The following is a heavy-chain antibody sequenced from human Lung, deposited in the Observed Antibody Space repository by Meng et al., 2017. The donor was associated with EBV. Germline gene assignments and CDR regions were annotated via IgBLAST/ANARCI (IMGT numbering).Heavy chain of an antibody. Sequence: LPYPCPALVQPPGHPSLLCASSGGPICSSNWWSWVCQPPGKGLELIGEIYHSGSTNYNPSLKSRVTISVDKSKIQFSLNLSSVTAADTAVYYCARVGQWLPIDYWGQGTLVTVSS. CDR2: IYHSGST. J-gene: IGHJ4*02. V-gene: IGHV4-4*03. CDR1: GGPICSSNW. D-gene: IGHD6-19*01. CDR3: ARVGQWLPIDY.